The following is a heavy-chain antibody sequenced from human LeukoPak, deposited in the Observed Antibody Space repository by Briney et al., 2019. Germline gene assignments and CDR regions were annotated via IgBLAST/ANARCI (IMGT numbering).Heavy chain of an antibody. D-gene: IGHD2-15*01. V-gene: IGHV3-23*01. J-gene: IGHJ6*02. Sequence: GGSLRLSCEASGLTFGSYAMSWVRQAPGKGLVWVSLITGSGGNTYYISSVKGRFTISRDNSKSTLYLQMNSLRAEDTAVYYCAKSPAKYCSGGSCYGMDVWGQGTTVSVSS. CDR3: AKSPAKYCSGGSCYGMDV. CDR1: GLTFGSYA. CDR2: ITGSGGNT.